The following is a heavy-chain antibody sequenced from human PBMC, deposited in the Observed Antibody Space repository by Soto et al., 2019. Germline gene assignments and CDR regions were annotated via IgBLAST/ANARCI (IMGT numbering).Heavy chain of an antibody. CDR1: GFSFSDYG. Sequence: QVQLVESGGGVVQPGRSLRLSCAASGFSFSDYGMHWVRQAPGKGLEWVAVISYDGNNKYYADSVKGRFTISRDNSKNTLSLQMNSLRTEDTAVYYCAKDTGLAWAGVFDACDIWGQGTMVNVSS. V-gene: IGHV3-30*18. D-gene: IGHD3-10*01. CDR3: AKDTGLAWAGVFDACDI. CDR2: ISYDGNNK. J-gene: IGHJ3*02.